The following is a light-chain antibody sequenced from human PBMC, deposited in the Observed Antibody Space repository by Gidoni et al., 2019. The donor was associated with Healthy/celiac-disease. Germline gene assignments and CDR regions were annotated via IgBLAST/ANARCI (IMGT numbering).Light chain of an antibody. CDR1: QSVSSSY. Sequence: EIVLTQSPGTLSLSPGERATLSCRASQSVSSSYLAWYQQKPGQAPRLFIYAASSRATGTPDRFSGSGSGTDFTLTISRLEPEDFAVYYCQQYGSSPPYTFGQGTKLEIK. J-gene: IGKJ2*01. V-gene: IGKV3-20*01. CDR2: AAS. CDR3: QQYGSSPPYT.